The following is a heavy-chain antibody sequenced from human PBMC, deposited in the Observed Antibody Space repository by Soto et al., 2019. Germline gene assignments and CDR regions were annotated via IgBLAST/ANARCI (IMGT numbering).Heavy chain of an antibody. J-gene: IGHJ4*02. V-gene: IGHV4-39*01. Sequence: QLQLQESGPGLVKPSETLSLTCTVSGGSISSSSYYWGWIRQPPGKGLEWIGSIYYSGSTYYNPSLKSRVTISVDTSKNQFSLKLSSVTAADTAVYYCARQRYSGYDFRDWGQGTLVTVSS. CDR3: ARQRYSGYDFRD. D-gene: IGHD5-12*01. CDR1: GGSISSSSYY. CDR2: IYYSGST.